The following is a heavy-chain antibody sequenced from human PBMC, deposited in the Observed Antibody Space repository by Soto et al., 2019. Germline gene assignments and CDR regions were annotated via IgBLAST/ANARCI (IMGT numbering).Heavy chain of an antibody. CDR1: GGSFSGYY. D-gene: IGHD4-17*01. J-gene: IGHJ3*02. Sequence: PSETLSLTCAVYGGSFSGYYWSRIRQPPGKGLEWIGEINHSGSTNYNPSLKSRVTISVDTSKNQFSLKLSSVTAADTAVYYCARVRTTTVFAFDIWGQGTMVTVSS. CDR2: INHSGST. CDR3: ARVRTTTVFAFDI. V-gene: IGHV4-34*01.